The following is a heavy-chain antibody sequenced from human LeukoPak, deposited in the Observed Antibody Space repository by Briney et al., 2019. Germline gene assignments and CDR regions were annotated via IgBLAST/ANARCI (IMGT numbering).Heavy chain of an antibody. J-gene: IGHJ4*02. D-gene: IGHD3-16*02. CDR1: GGSISSGSYY. CDR3: AREGLYDYVWGSYRFDY. V-gene: IGHV4-61*02. CDR2: IYTSGST. Sequence: PSETLSLTCTVSGGSISSGSYYWSWIRQPAGMGLEWIGRIYTSGSTNYNPSLKSRVTISVDTSKNQFSLKLSSVTAADTAVYYCAREGLYDYVWGSYRFDYWGQGTLVTVSS.